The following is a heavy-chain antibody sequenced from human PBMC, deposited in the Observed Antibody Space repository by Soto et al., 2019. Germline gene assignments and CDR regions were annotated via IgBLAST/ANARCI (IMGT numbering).Heavy chain of an antibody. V-gene: IGHV3-9*01. J-gene: IGHJ5*01. CDR1: GFTFDDYA. CDR2: SSWNSGSI. Sequence: EVQLVESGGGLVQPGRSLRLYCAASGFTFDDYAMHWVRQAPGKGLEWVSGSSWNSGSIDYADSVKGRLTISRDKAKNSLYLQMNSLRAEDTAFYYCAKDMGYSSSWFDYWGQGTLVTFSP. CDR3: AKDMGYSSSWFDY. D-gene: IGHD6-13*01.